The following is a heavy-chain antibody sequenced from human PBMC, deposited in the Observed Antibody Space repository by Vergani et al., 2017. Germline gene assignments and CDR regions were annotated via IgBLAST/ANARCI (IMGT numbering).Heavy chain of an antibody. Sequence: QVQLQESGPGLVKPSQTLSLTCTVSGGSISSGGYYLSWIRQHPGKGLEWIGYIYYSGSTYYNPSLKSRVTISVDTSKNQFSLKLSSVTAADTAVYYCARGERVAARSIDAFDIWGQGTMVTVSS. V-gene: IGHV4-31*03. CDR2: IYYSGST. CDR3: ARGERVAARSIDAFDI. J-gene: IGHJ3*02. CDR1: GGSISSGGYY. D-gene: IGHD6-6*01.